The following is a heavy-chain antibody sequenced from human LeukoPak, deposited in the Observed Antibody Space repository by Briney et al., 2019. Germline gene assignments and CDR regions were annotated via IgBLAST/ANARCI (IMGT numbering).Heavy chain of an antibody. Sequence: GGSLRLSCAASGFTFSSYAMSCVRHAQGKGLEWVSVLSNSGGSTFYADSVKGGFTISRDNSKNTLYLQMNSLRTEDTAVYYCAKRASGSGTSLYYFDYWGQVTLVTVAS. CDR3: AKRASGSGTSLYYFDY. D-gene: IGHD3-10*01. V-gene: IGHV3-23*01. CDR1: GFTFSSYA. J-gene: IGHJ4*02. CDR2: LSNSGGST.